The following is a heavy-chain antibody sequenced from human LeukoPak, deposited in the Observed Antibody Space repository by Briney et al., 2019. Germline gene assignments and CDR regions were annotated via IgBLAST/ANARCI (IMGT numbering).Heavy chain of an antibody. CDR1: GFTFSKAW. Sequence: GGSLRLSRVASGFTFSKAWMSWVREAPGKGVEWVGRIKSNTDGGTTDYAARVKGRFIISRDDSKHTLYLKMNSLKTEHTAVYYCTVVYYYGSENYYRIDYWGQGTLVTVSS. V-gene: IGHV3-15*01. D-gene: IGHD3-10*01. CDR2: IKSNTDGGTT. J-gene: IGHJ4*02. CDR3: TVVYYYGSENYYRIDY.